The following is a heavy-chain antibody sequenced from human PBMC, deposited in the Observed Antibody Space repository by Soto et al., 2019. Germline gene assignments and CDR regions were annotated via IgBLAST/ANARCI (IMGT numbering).Heavy chain of an antibody. Sequence: ASVKVSCKASGYTFTSYAMHWVRQAPGQRLEWMGWINAGNGNTKYSQKFQGRVTITRDTSASTAYMELSSLRSEDTAVYYCAGGFGTTYFYWFDPWGQGTLVTVSS. J-gene: IGHJ5*02. V-gene: IGHV1-3*01. D-gene: IGHD1-1*01. CDR2: INAGNGNT. CDR1: GYTFTSYA. CDR3: AGGFGTTYFYWFDP.